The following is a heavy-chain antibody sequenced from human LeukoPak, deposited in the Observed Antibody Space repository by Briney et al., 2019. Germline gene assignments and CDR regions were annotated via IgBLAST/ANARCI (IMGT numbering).Heavy chain of an antibody. CDR1: GGSISGGSYF. V-gene: IGHV4-61*02. CDR2: IYTSGST. CDR3: ARDEDYYDVGGHPYGAFDI. J-gene: IGHJ3*02. D-gene: IGHD3-16*01. Sequence: SETLSLTCTVSGGSISGGSYFWSWIRQPAGKGLEWIGRIYTSGSTNYNPSLKSRVTISVDTSKNQFSLKLSSVTAADTAVYYCARDEDYYDVGGHPYGAFDIWGQGTMVTVSP.